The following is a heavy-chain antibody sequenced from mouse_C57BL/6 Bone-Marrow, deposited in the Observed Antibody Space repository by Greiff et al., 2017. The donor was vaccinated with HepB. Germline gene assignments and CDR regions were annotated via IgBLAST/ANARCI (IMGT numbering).Heavy chain of an antibody. CDR2: ISSGGSYT. Sequence: EVHLVESGGDLVKPGGSPKLSCAASGFTFSSYGMSWVRQTPDKRLEWVATISSGGSYTYYPDSVKGRFTISRDNAKNTLYLQMSSLKSEDTAMYYCARRSSAWFAYWGQGTLVTVSA. D-gene: IGHD1-1*01. J-gene: IGHJ3*01. CDR3: ARRSSAWFAY. V-gene: IGHV5-6*01. CDR1: GFTFSSYG.